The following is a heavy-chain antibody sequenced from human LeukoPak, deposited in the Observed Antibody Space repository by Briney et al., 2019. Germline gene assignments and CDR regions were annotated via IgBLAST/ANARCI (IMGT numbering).Heavy chain of an antibody. CDR1: GFTFSSYS. D-gene: IGHD3-9*01. CDR2: ISSSSSYI. CDR3: ARDSSYDILTGSFSGDY. V-gene: IGHV3-21*01. Sequence: GGSLRLSCAASGFTFSSYSMNWVRQAPGKGLEWVSSISSSSSYIYYADSVKGRFTIPRDNAKNSLYLQMNSLRAEDTAVYYCARDSSYDILTGSFSGDYWGQGTLVTVSS. J-gene: IGHJ4*02.